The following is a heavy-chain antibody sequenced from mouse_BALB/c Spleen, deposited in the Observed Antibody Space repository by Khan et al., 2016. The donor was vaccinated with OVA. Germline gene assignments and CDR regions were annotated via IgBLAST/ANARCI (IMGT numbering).Heavy chain of an antibody. J-gene: IGHJ2*01. CDR1: GYSFTDYN. CDR3: ARTDYYGSSYYFDY. Sequence: QQSGPERVKPGASVKVSCKASGYSFTDYNIFWVKQSHGKSLEWIGYIDPYNGGTSYNQKFEGKATLTVDKSSSTALMHLSSLTSEDPAVFYCARTDYYGSSYYFDYWGQGTTLTVSS. D-gene: IGHD1-1*01. CDR2: IDPYNGGT. V-gene: IGHV1S135*01.